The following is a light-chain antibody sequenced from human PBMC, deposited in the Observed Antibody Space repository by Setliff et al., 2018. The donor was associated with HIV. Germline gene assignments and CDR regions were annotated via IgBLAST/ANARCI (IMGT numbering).Light chain of an antibody. Sequence: QSVLTQPPSASGSPGQSVTISCTGTSSDVGGYNYVSWYQQHPGKAPKLMIYDVSNRPSGVSNRFSGSKSGNTASLTISGLQAEDEADYYCSSYRSSNTRTFGGGTKVTVL. CDR1: SSDVGGYNY. V-gene: IGLV2-14*03. CDR2: DVS. CDR3: SSYRSSNTRT. J-gene: IGLJ2*01.